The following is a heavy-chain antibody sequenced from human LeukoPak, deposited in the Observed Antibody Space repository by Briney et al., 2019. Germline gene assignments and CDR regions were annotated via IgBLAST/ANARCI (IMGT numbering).Heavy chain of an antibody. CDR2: ISSSSSYT. CDR3: AREEDTAMVGGMDV. Sequence: PGGSLRLSCAASGFTFSDYYMSWIRQAPGKGLEWVSYISSSSSYTNYADSVKGRFTISRDNAKNSLYLQMNSLRAEDTAVYYCAREEDTAMVGGMDVWGKGTTVTVSS. V-gene: IGHV3-11*06. CDR1: GFTFSDYY. J-gene: IGHJ6*04. D-gene: IGHD5-18*01.